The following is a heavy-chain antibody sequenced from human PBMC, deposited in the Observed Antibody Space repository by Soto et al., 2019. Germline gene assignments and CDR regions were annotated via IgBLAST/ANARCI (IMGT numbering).Heavy chain of an antibody. J-gene: IGHJ4*02. Sequence: GSSVKVSCKASGYSFTSLDINWVRQTAGHGLEWMGWMQPSTGRTGYAQKFQGRVTMTRDTSINTAYMELTTLTSADTDFDYWARGGSAGVDYWGQGTLVTLSS. D-gene: IGHD6-19*01. CDR1: GYSFTSLD. CDR3: ARGGSAGVDY. V-gene: IGHV1-8*01. CDR2: MQPSTGRT.